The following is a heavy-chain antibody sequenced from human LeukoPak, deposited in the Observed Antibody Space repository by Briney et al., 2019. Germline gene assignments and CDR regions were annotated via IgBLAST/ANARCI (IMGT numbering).Heavy chain of an antibody. CDR3: ARHFGT. V-gene: IGHV4-61*01. J-gene: IGHJ4*02. Sequence: SETLSLTCTVSGASVSSASYWSWIRQPPGKGVEWIAHIYNGVNTNYNPSLKSRVTISVDTSKNQFSLKLRFVTAADTAVYYCARHFGTWGQGTLVTVSS. CDR2: IYNGVNT. D-gene: IGHD3/OR15-3a*01. CDR1: GASVSSASY.